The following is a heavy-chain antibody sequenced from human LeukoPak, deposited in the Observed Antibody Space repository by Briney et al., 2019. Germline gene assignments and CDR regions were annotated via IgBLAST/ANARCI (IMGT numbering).Heavy chain of an antibody. Sequence: SETLSLTCTVSGYSISSGYYWGWIRQPPGKGLEWIGSIYHSGSTYYNPSLKSRVTISVDTSKNQFSLKLSSVTAADAAVYYCARNPTMGPFDYWGQGTLVTVSS. CDR3: ARNPTMGPFDY. CDR2: IYHSGST. CDR1: GYSISSGYY. V-gene: IGHV4-38-2*02. D-gene: IGHD2-8*01. J-gene: IGHJ4*02.